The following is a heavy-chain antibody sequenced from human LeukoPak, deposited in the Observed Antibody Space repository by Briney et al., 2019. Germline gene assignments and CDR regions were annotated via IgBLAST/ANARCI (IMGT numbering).Heavy chain of an antibody. Sequence: ASVKVSCKVSGYTLTELSMHWVRQAPGKGLEWMGGFDPEDGETIYAQKFQGRVTMTEDTSTDTAYMELSSLRSEDTAVYYCARAADYYDSSGYPEYFQHWGQGTLVTVSS. D-gene: IGHD3-22*01. CDR3: ARAADYYDSSGYPEYFQH. CDR2: FDPEDGET. V-gene: IGHV1-24*01. J-gene: IGHJ1*01. CDR1: GYTLTELS.